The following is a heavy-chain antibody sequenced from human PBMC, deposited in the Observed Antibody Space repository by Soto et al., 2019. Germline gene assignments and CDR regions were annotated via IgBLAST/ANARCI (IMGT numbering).Heavy chain of an antibody. Sequence: GGSLRLSCAASGFTFSSYEMNWVRQAPGKGLEWVSYISSSGSTIYYADSVKGRFTISRDNAKNSLYLQMNSLRAEDTAVYYCARTYYDFWSVNRIPTSRTVPEGFDPWGQGTLVTVSS. CDR3: ARTYYDFWSVNRIPTSRTVPEGFDP. CDR2: ISSSGSTI. CDR1: GFTFSSYE. D-gene: IGHD3-3*01. J-gene: IGHJ5*02. V-gene: IGHV3-48*03.